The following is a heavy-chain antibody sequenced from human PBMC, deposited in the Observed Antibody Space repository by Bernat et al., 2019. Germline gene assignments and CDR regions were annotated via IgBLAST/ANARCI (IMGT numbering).Heavy chain of an antibody. CDR2: IFGTGET. Sequence: EVYLLESGGGLVQPGGSLRVSCAASGFTFSTYTMNWVRQAPGKGLEWVSAIFGTGETRYADSVKGRFTISRDNSKNTLYLQMNSLRIEDTAVYYCAKETNRGAVYTHAFDIWGQGTMVTVSS. V-gene: IGHV3-23*01. CDR3: AKETNRGAVYTHAFDI. D-gene: IGHD7-27*01. CDR1: GFTFSTYT. J-gene: IGHJ3*02.